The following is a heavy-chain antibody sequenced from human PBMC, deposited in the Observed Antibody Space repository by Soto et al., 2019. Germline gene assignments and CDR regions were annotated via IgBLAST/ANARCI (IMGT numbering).Heavy chain of an antibody. CDR2: IYHTGNT. J-gene: IGHJ4*02. CDR1: GYSISGGYY. V-gene: IGHV4-38-2*02. D-gene: IGHD6-19*01. Sequence: PSETLSLTCAVSGYSISGGYYGGWIRQPPGKGLEWIGSIYHTGNTYYSPSLESRVTISVDTSKSHFSLRLTSVTAADTAVYYCERDSIVEAGTIIDYWGQGTLVTVSS. CDR3: ERDSIVEAGTIIDY.